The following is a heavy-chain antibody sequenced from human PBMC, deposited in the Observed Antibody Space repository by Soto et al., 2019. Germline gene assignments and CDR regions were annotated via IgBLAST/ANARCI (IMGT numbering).Heavy chain of an antibody. J-gene: IGHJ5*02. CDR3: ARELEPSRNWFDP. Sequence: GGSLRLSCAASGFTFSSYAMSWVRQAPGKGLEWVSAIRGSGGNKYYADSVKGRFTISRDNSKNTLYLQMNSLRAEDTAVYYCARELEPSRNWFDPWGQGTLVTVSS. CDR2: IRGSGGNK. V-gene: IGHV3-23*01. CDR1: GFTFSSYA. D-gene: IGHD1-1*01.